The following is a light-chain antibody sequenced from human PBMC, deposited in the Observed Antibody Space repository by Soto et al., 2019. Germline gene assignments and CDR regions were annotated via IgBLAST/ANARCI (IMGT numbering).Light chain of an antibody. V-gene: IGLV1-44*01. CDR2: SNT. CDR3: AAWDDSLNGVV. CDR1: SSNIGSHT. J-gene: IGLJ2*01. Sequence: QAVVTQLPSASGTPGQTIAISCSGGSSNIGSHTVNWYQQLPGTAPRLLIYSNTQRPSGVPDRFSGSKSGTSASLAISGLQSEYEGDYYCAAWDDSLNGVVFGGGTKLTVL.